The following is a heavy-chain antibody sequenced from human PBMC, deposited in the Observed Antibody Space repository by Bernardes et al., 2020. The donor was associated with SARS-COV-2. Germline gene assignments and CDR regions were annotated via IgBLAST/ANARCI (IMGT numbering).Heavy chain of an antibody. CDR2: IYSGGST. Sequence: GGSLRLSCAASGFTVSSNYIIWVRQAPGRGLEWVSVIYSGGSTYYAYSVKGRFTLSRDNSQNTLYLQMNILRAADTAVYYCARDRGDSDGYYSAFEMWGKGAMV. V-gene: IGHV3-53*01. CDR3: ARDRGDSDGYYSAFEM. J-gene: IGHJ3*02. D-gene: IGHD3-22*01. CDR1: GFTVSSNY.